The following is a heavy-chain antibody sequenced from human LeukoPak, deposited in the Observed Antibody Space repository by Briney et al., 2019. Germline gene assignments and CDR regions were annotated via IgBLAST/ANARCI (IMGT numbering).Heavy chain of an antibody. D-gene: IGHD6-19*01. CDR3: ARDVSSGWYVQYYYYYMDV. CDR1: GYTFTSYG. J-gene: IGHJ6*03. CDR2: ISAYNGNT. V-gene: IGHV1-18*01. Sequence: ASVKVSCKASGYTFTSYGISWVRQAPGQGLEWMGWISAYNGNTNYAQKLQGRVTMTTDTSTSTAYMELRSLRSDDTAVYYCARDVSSGWYVQYYYYYMDVWGKGTTVTISS.